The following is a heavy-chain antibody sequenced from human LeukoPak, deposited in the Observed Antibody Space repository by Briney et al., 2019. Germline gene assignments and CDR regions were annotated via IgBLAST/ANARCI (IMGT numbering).Heavy chain of an antibody. D-gene: IGHD3-16*01. CDR2: ISLSGVT. Sequence: SETLSLTCGVSGGSISSTNWWSWVRQPPGQGLEWIGEISLSGVTNYNPSLKSRVTISVDTSKNQFSLKLSSVTAADTAVYYCARMIRNNAFDIWGQGTMVTVSS. CDR3: ARMIRNNAFDI. V-gene: IGHV4-4*02. CDR1: GGSISSTNW. J-gene: IGHJ3*02.